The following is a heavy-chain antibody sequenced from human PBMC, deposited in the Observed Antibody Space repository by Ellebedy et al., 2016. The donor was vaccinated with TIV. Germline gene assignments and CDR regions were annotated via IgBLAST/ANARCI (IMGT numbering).Heavy chain of an antibody. CDR3: ASLRNDYGDYVGY. J-gene: IGHJ4*02. CDR1: GFTFSSYG. D-gene: IGHD4-17*01. V-gene: IGHV3-30*03. CDR2: ISYDGSNK. Sequence: GGSLRLSCAASGFTFSSYGMHWVRQAPGKGLEWVAVISYDGSNKYYADSVKGRFTISRDNSKNTLYLQMNSLRAEDTAVYYCASLRNDYGDYVGYWGQGTLVTVSS.